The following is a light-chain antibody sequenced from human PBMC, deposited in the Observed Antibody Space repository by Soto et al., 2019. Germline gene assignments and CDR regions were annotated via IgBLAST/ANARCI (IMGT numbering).Light chain of an antibody. CDR3: QSYDISLTTWV. Sequence: QSVLTQPPSVSGAPRQRVTISCTGSSSNIGAGYDVHWYQQLPGTAPKLLIYGNSNRPSGVPDRFSGSKSGASASLAITGLQAGDEADYYCQSYDISLTTWVFGGGTKVTVL. CDR1: SSNIGAGYD. V-gene: IGLV1-40*01. CDR2: GNS. J-gene: IGLJ3*02.